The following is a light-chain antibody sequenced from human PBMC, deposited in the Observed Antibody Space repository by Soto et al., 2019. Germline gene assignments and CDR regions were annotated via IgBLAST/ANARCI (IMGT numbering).Light chain of an antibody. J-gene: IGKJ2*01. V-gene: IGKV1-5*03. Sequence: DIQMTQSPSTLSVSVGDRVTITCRASQSFSTWLAWYQQKPGKAPKLLIYRTSSLKNGVPSRFSGSGSGTEFTLTITGLQPDDFATYYCQEDSRYPYTFGQGTKLEIK. CDR2: RTS. CDR3: QEDSRYPYT. CDR1: QSFSTW.